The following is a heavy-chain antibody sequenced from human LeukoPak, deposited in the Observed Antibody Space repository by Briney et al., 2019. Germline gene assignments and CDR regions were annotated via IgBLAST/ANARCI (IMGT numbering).Heavy chain of an antibody. Sequence: GGSLRLSCAASGFTFRSYAMSWVRQAPGKGLERVSTISGSGDGIYYADSVKGRFATARDNSKNKLYLQMNRLRDEDTAVDHXXXGSSXXSNFYMDVWGXGTTVTVSS. J-gene: IGHJ6*03. CDR2: ISGSGDGI. CDR3: XXGSSXXSNFYMDV. V-gene: IGHV3-23*01. CDR1: GFTFRSYA. D-gene: IGHD6-13*01.